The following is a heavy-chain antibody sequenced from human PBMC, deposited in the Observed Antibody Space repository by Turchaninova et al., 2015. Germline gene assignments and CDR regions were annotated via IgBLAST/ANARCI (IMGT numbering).Heavy chain of an antibody. D-gene: IGHD5-24*01. CDR3: ANAQNQDGPRSCLV. Sequence: EVQLLESGGGQVQPGGSLKLSCTGYGFTLSRDSISWVSAPPGRGRVWVAGISTSGNTTSTGDSGRDHFTSSRDNPKNTVFLEINTLRIDDTALYFCANAQNQDGPRSCLVWGRGTPVTVSS. CDR1: GFTLSRDS. V-gene: IGHV3-23*01. CDR2: ISTSGNTT. J-gene: IGHJ2*01.